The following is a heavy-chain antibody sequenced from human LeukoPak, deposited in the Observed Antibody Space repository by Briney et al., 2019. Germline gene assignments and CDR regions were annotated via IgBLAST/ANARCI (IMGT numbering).Heavy chain of an antibody. CDR1: EFTFSDYH. D-gene: IGHD3-16*02. J-gene: IGHJ4*02. Sequence: GGSLRLSCAVSEFTFSDYHMNWIRQAPGKGLEWVSYISTSGSTIYYSDSVKGRFTISRDNTQNSLYLQMNSLRAEDTAVYYCARRVIRRGAGIDYWGQGILVTVSS. CDR3: ARRVIRRGAGIDY. V-gene: IGHV3-11*04. CDR2: ISTSGSTI.